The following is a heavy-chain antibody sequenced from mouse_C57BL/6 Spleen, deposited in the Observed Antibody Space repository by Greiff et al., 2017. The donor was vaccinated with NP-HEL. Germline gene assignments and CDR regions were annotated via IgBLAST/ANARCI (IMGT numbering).Heavy chain of an antibody. J-gene: IGHJ2*01. CDR2: IDPENGDT. D-gene: IGHD1-1*01. V-gene: IGHV14-4*01. Sequence: EVQLVESGAELVRPGASVKLSCTASGFNIKDDYMHWVKQRPEQGLEWIGWIDPENGDTEYASKFQGKATITADTSSNTAYLQLSSLTSEDTAVYYCTTYYGSSPFDYWGQGTTLTVSS. CDR1: GFNIKDDY. CDR3: TTYYGSSPFDY.